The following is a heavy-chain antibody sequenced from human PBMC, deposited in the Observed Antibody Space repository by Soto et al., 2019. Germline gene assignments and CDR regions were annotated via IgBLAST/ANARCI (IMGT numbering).Heavy chain of an antibody. CDR1: VGTFSSYA. Sequence: QVQLVQSGAEVKKPGSSVKVSCKASVGTFSSYAINWVRQAPGQGLEWMGGIIRIFGTPDYAQRFQGRVTTTADASTSTAYMELSSLRSEHTAVFYSTTLGTNAYYSYGMDVWGQGTTVTVSS. CDR2: IIRIFGTP. D-gene: IGHD2-8*01. CDR3: TTLGTNAYYSYGMDV. V-gene: IGHV1-69*12. J-gene: IGHJ6*02.